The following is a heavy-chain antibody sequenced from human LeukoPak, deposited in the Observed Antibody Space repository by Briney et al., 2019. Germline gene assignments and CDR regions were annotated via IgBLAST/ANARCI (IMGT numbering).Heavy chain of an antibody. CDR3: ARYSSGWSYYYYYMDV. D-gene: IGHD6-19*01. V-gene: IGHV4-34*01. J-gene: IGHJ6*03. CDR1: GGSFSGYY. Sequence: SETLSLTCAVYGGSFSGYYWSWIRQPPGKGLEWIGEINHSGSTNYNPSLKSRVTISVDTSKNQFSLKLSSVTAADTAVYYCARYSSGWSYYYYYMDVWGKGTTVTVSS. CDR2: INHSGST.